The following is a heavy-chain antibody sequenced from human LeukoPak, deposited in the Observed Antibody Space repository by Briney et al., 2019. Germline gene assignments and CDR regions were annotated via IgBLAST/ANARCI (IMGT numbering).Heavy chain of an antibody. Sequence: SETLSLTCTVSGGSISSYYWSWIRQPPGKGLEWIGYIYYSGSTNYNPSLKSRLTISVDTSKNQFSLRLSSMTAADTAVYYCARSPYYYDSSAYYHFDYWGQGTLVTVSS. CDR2: IYYSGST. CDR1: GGSISSYY. V-gene: IGHV4-59*12. CDR3: ARSPYYYDSSAYYHFDY. D-gene: IGHD3-22*01. J-gene: IGHJ4*02.